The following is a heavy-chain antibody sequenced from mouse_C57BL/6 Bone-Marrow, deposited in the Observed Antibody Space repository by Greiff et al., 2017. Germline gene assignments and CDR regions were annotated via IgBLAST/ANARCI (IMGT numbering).Heavy chain of an antibody. CDR3: SRNYGNYDLFDY. V-gene: IGHV1-64*01. D-gene: IGHD2-1*01. J-gene: IGHJ2*01. Sequence: VQLQQPGAELVKPGASVKLSCKASGYTFTSYWMHWVKQRPGQGLEWIGMIHPNSGSTKYNEKFKSKATLTVDKSSSTAYMQLSSLTSEDSAVYYCSRNYGNYDLFDYWCQGTTLTVSS. CDR2: IHPNSGST. CDR1: GYTFTSYW.